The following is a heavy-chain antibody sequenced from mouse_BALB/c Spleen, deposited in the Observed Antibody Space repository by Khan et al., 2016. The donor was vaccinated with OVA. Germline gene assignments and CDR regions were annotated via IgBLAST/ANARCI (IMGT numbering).Heavy chain of an antibody. CDR1: GFSLTSDG. V-gene: IGHV2-3*01. Sequence: VELVESGPGLVAPSQSLSITCTVSGFSLTSDGVSWVRQPPGKGLEWLGVIWGDGSTNYHSALRSRLSIRKDNSKSQVFLKLNSLQTDDTATYCCAKLRVIYFDSWGQGTTLTVSS. CDR3: AKLRVIYFDS. CDR2: IWGDGST. J-gene: IGHJ2*01.